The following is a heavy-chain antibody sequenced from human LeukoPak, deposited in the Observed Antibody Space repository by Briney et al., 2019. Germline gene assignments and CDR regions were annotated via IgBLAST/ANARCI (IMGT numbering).Heavy chain of an antibody. CDR1: GYTFTSYG. CDR2: ISAYNGNT. Sequence: ASVKVSCKASGYTFTSYGISWVRQAPGQGLEWMGWISAYNGNTNYAQKLQGRVTMTTDTSTSTAYMELRSLRSDDTAVYYCARPNYYDSSGYVHFDYWGQGTLVTVSS. D-gene: IGHD3-22*01. J-gene: IGHJ4*02. CDR3: ARPNYYDSSGYVHFDY. V-gene: IGHV1-18*01.